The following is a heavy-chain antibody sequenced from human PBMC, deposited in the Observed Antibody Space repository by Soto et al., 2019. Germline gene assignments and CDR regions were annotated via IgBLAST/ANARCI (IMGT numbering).Heavy chain of an antibody. CDR2: IYYSGST. D-gene: IGHD2-21*02. V-gene: IGHV4-39*02. CDR1: RDSISSSGFS. CDR3: ARDLWGYCGTDCYPLDV. Sequence: PSETLYLTCAVSRDSISSSGFSWGWIRQPPGKGLEWIGSIYYSGSTYYNPSLKSRVTISVDTSKNQFSLKLSSVTAADTAVYYCARDLWGYCGTDCYPLDVWGQGTTVT. J-gene: IGHJ6*02.